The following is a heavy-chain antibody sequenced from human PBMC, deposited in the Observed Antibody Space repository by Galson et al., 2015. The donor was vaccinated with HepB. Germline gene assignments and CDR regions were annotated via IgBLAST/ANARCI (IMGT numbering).Heavy chain of an antibody. J-gene: IGHJ4*02. CDR2: ISTTGNT. V-gene: IGHV4-61*02. CDR1: GDSINRGNYC. Sequence: TLSLTCTVSGDSINRGNYCWNWIRQTAGKGLEWIGRISTTGNTKYNPSFEGRVIMSGDSSKNHFSLKLSSVTAADTAVYYCARHRSFYYDTSGAFDSWGQGILAIVSS. D-gene: IGHD3-22*01. CDR3: ARHRSFYYDTSGAFDS.